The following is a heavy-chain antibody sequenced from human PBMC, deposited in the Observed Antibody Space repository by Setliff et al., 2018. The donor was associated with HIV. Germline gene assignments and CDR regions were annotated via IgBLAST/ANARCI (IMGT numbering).Heavy chain of an antibody. CDR1: GGSFSDYY. CDR2: IFYSGST. J-gene: IGHJ4*02. Sequence: PSETLSLTCAVYGGSFSDYYWGWIRQPPGKGLEWIGSIFYSGSTYYNPSLKSRPTISVDTSKNQFSLKLNSVTAADTAVYYCARLAIPAATTDYWGQGTLVTVSS. D-gene: IGHD2-2*01. V-gene: IGHV4-34*12. CDR3: ARLAIPAATTDY.